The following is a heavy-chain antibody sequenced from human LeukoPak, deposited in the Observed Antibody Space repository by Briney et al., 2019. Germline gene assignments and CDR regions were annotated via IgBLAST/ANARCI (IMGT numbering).Heavy chain of an antibody. V-gene: IGHV4-31*03. J-gene: IGHJ4*02. CDR3: ARGGGLYFDY. CDR2: IYYSGST. Sequence: SETLSLTRTVSGGSISSGGYYWSWIRQHPGKGLEWIGYIYYSGSTYYNPPLKSRVTISVDTSKNQFSLKLSSVTAADTAVYYCARGGGLYFDYWGQGTLVTVSS. CDR1: GGSISSGGYY.